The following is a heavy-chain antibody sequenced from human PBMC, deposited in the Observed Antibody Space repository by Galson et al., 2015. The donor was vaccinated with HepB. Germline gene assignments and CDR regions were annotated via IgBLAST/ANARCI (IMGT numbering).Heavy chain of an antibody. CDR2: ISSSSSYT. CDR3: ARVNSGDDYTDAFDI. Sequence: SLRLSCAASGFTFSDYYMSWIRQAPGKGLEWVSYISSSSSYTNYADSVKGRFTISRDNAKNSLYLQMNSLRAEDTAVYYCARVNSGDDYTDAFDIWGQGTMVTVSS. D-gene: IGHD4-11*01. CDR1: GFTFSDYY. J-gene: IGHJ3*02. V-gene: IGHV3-11*06.